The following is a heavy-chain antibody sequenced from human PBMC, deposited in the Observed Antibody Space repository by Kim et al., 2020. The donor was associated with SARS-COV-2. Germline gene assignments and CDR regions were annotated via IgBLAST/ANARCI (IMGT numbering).Heavy chain of an antibody. Sequence: GGSLRLSCAASGFIFSESVMHWVRQAPAKGLEWVARISHDGDVKSYADSVKGRFTISRDNFKNTLYLQMNSLGPEDTAVYYCANERRNTWSFDVWGRGTLDPVP. J-gene: IGHJ2*01. D-gene: IGHD3-9*01. V-gene: IGHV3-30*18. CDR3: ANERRNTWSFDV. CDR1: GFIFSESV. CDR2: ISHDGDVK.